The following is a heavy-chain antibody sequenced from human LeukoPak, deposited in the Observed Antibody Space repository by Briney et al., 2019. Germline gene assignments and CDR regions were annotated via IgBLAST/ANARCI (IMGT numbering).Heavy chain of an antibody. CDR3: ARDVPIVGASVLSSDYFDY. D-gene: IGHD1-26*01. J-gene: IGHJ4*02. CDR2: INPSGGST. Sequence: GASVNVSCTASGYTFTSYYMHWVRQAPGQGLEWMGIINPSGGSTSYAQKFQGRVTMTRDTSTSTVYMELCSLRSEDTAVYYCARDVPIVGASVLSSDYFDYWGQGTLVTVSS. V-gene: IGHV1-46*01. CDR1: GYTFTSYY.